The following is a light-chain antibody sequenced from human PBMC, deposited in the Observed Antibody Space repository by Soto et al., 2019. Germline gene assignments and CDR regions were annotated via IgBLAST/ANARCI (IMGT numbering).Light chain of an antibody. CDR3: QSYGDSLSGYV. V-gene: IGLV1-40*01. CDR1: NSNIGAGYD. J-gene: IGLJ1*01. Sequence: QSVLTQPPSVSGSTGQSVTSSCTGVNSNIGAGYDVHWYQQLPGTAPKLLIYGNSNRPSGVPDRFSGSKSGTSASLTITGLQAEDEADYYCQSYGDSLSGYVFGTGTKVTVL. CDR2: GNS.